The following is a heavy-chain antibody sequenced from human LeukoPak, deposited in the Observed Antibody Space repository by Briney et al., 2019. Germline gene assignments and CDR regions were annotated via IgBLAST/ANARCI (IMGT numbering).Heavy chain of an antibody. D-gene: IGHD5-18*01. CDR2: SSSSGSTI. Sequence: GGSLRLSCAASGFTFSSYEMNWVRQAPGKGLEWVSHSSSSGSTIYYAGSVKGRFTIARDNAKNSVYLQMNSLRAEDTAVYYCARGGGGHSNGNDAFDIWGQGTMVTVSS. V-gene: IGHV3-48*03. CDR3: ARGGGGHSNGNDAFDI. J-gene: IGHJ3*02. CDR1: GFTFSSYE.